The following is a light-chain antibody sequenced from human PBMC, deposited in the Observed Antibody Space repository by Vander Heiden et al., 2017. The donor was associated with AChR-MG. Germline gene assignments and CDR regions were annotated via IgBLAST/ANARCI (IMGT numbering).Light chain of an antibody. CDR3: QSYDTRLNVV. J-gene: IGLJ3*02. V-gene: IGLV1-40*01. CDR2: DNN. Sequence: QSVLTQPPSVSGAPGQRVTISRTGSNSNIGTGFNVHWYQQLPGSAPTLLIYDNNKRPSGVPDRFSGSKSGSSASLAITGLRAEDEGDYYCQSYDTRLNVVFGGGTKLTVL. CDR1: NSNIGTGFN.